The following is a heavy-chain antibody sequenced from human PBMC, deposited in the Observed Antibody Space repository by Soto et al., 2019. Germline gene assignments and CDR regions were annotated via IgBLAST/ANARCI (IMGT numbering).Heavy chain of an antibody. CDR1: GGSISSGGYS. J-gene: IGHJ4*02. CDR3: AKTYSGSYSPFDY. V-gene: IGHV4-30-2*01. Sequence: PSETLSLTCAVSGGSISSGGYSWSWIRQPPGKGLEWIGYIYHSGSTYYNPSLKSRVTISVDRSKNQFSLKLSSVTAADTAVYYCAKTYSGSYSPFDYWGQGTLVTVSS. D-gene: IGHD1-26*01. CDR2: IYHSGST.